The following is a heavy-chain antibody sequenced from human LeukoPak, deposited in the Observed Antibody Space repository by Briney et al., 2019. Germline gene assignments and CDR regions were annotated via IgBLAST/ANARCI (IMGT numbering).Heavy chain of an antibody. Sequence: GGSLRLSCAASGFTFSTYAMTWVRQAPGKGLEWVSAISGSGGITYYADSLKGRFTISRDNSKNTLYLQVNSLSVDDTAVYYCAKDAPGDGYNRGDFDYWGPGTLVTVSS. D-gene: IGHD5-24*01. J-gene: IGHJ4*02. CDR2: ISGSGGIT. CDR1: GFTFSTYA. CDR3: AKDAPGDGYNRGDFDY. V-gene: IGHV3-23*01.